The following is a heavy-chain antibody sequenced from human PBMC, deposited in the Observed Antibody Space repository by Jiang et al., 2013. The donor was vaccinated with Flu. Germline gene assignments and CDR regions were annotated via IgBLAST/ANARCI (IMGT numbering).Heavy chain of an antibody. Sequence: VSCKASGYTFTSYGISWVRQAPGQGLEWMGWISAYNGNTNYAQKLQGRVTMTTDTSTSTAYMELRSLRSDDTAVYYCARVNGIAAAGWFDPWGQGTLVTVSS. CDR1: GYTFTSYG. J-gene: IGHJ5*02. CDR2: ISAYNGNT. D-gene: IGHD6-13*01. V-gene: IGHV1-18*01. CDR3: ARVNGIAAAGWFDP.